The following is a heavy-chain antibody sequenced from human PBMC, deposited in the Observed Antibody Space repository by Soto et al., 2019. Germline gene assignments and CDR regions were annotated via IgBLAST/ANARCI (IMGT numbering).Heavy chain of an antibody. CDR1: GFSLSNARMG. J-gene: IGHJ6*02. CDR2: IFSNDEK. Sequence: QVTLKESGPVLVKPTETLTLTCTVSGFSLSNARMGVSWIRQPPGKALEWLAHIFSNDEKSYSTSLKSRLTISKDTSKSQVVLTMTNMDPVDTATYYCARIRRDINYYYYYGMDVWGQGTTVTVSS. CDR3: ARIRRDINYYYYYGMDV. D-gene: IGHD2-15*01. V-gene: IGHV2-26*01.